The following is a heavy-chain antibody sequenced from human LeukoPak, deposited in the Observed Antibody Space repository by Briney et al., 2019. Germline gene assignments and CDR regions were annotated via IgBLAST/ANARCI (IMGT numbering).Heavy chain of an antibody. V-gene: IGHV3-21*05. CDR3: ARDSRLHYYGSGSYSY. J-gene: IGHJ4*02. CDR2: ISSSSSYT. D-gene: IGHD3-10*01. CDR1: GFTFSSYT. Sequence: SGGSLRLSCAASGFTFSSYTMSWVRQAPGKGLEWVSYISSSSSYTNYADSVKGRFTISRDNAKNSLYLQMNSLRAEDTAVYYCARDSRLHYYGSGSYSYWGQGTLVTVSS.